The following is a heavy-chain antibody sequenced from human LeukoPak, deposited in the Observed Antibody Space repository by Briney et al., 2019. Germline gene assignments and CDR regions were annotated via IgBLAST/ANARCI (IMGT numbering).Heavy chain of an antibody. D-gene: IGHD2-21*02. V-gene: IGHV1-69*04. CDR3: ARENRAYCGGDRYSEYFDY. J-gene: IGHJ4*02. Sequence: ASVKVSCKASGGTFTSYAISWVRQAPGQGLEWMGRIIPILGIANYAQKFQGRVTITADKSTSTAYMELSSLRSEDTAVYYCARENRAYCGGDRYSEYFDYWGQGTLVTVSS. CDR2: IIPILGIA. CDR1: GGTFTSYA.